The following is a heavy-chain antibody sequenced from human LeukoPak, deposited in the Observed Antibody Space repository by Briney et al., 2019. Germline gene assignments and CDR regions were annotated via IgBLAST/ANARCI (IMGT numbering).Heavy chain of an antibody. CDR3: STGSGHAFDI. CDR2: INSDGSST. V-gene: IGHV3-74*01. CDR1: GFTFSSYW. Sequence: GGPLRLSCAASGFTFSSYWMHWVRQVPGKGRVWVSRINSDGSSTSYADSVKGRFTISRDNAKNTLYVQMNSLRAEDTAVYYCSTGSGHAFDIWGRGTMVTVSS. J-gene: IGHJ3*02. D-gene: IGHD3-10*01.